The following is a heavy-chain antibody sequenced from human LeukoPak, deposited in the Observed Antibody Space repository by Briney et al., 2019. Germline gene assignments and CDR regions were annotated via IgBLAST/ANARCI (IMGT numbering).Heavy chain of an antibody. V-gene: IGHV1-2*02. CDR1: GYTFTGYY. Sequence: GASVKVSCKASGYTFTGYYMHWVRQAPGQGLEWMGWINPNSGGTNYAQKFQGRVTMTRDTSISTAYMELSRLRSDDTAVYYCARDPRVDFWSGYQDYYYYYMDVWGKGTTVTVSS. CDR2: INPNSGGT. J-gene: IGHJ6*03. D-gene: IGHD3-3*01. CDR3: ARDPRVDFWSGYQDYYYYYMDV.